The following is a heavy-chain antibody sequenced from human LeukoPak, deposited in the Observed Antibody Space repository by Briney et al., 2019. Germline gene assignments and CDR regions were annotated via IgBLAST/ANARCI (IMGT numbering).Heavy chain of an antibody. CDR3: ARVVEIYYDSSGYYPYFDY. V-gene: IGHV1-2*02. CDR1: GYTFTGYY. Sequence: ASVKVSCKASGYTFTGYYMHWVRQAPGQGLEWMGWINPNSGGTNYAQKFQGRVTMTRDTSISTAYMELSRLRSDDTAVYYCARVVEIYYDSSGYYPYFDYWGQGTLVTVSS. D-gene: IGHD3-22*01. J-gene: IGHJ4*02. CDR2: INPNSGGT.